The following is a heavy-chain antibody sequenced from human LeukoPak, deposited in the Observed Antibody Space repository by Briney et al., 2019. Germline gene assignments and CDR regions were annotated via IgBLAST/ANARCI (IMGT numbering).Heavy chain of an antibody. V-gene: IGHV4-39*01. D-gene: IGHD5-18*01. J-gene: IGHJ4*02. CDR1: GGSISSSSAY. CDR3: VSPRGFSYGYFDY. Sequence: SETLALTCTVSGGSISSSSAYWGWIRQPPGKGLEWIGSIYYSKNTYYNPSRKSRVTISADTSKNQFSLTLGSVSATDTAVYYCVSPRGFSYGYFDYWGQGTLVTVSS. CDR2: IYYSKNT.